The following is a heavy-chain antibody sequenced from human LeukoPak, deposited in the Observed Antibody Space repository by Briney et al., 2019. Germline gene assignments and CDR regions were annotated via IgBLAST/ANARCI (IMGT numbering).Heavy chain of an antibody. V-gene: IGHV3-23*01. CDR1: GFSFSSYV. CDR2: ISGSGGSR. Sequence: GGSLRLSCTASGFSFSSYVMNWVRQAPGKGLEWVSGISGSGGSRYFADSVKGRFAISRDNSKNTVYLQMDSLRAEDTALYYCAKSHNWNDVYYYYGMDVWGQGTTATVSS. J-gene: IGHJ6*02. D-gene: IGHD1-1*01. CDR3: AKSHNWNDVYYYYGMDV.